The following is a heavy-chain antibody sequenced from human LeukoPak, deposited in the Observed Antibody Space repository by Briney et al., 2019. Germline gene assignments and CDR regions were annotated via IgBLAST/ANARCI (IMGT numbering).Heavy chain of an antibody. J-gene: IGHJ6*02. CDR1: GCTFSDYY. CDR3: ARDRVLRFLEWLQYYYYYYGMDV. V-gene: IGHV3-11*01. D-gene: IGHD3-3*01. Sequence: PGGSLRLSCAASGCTFSDYYMSWIRQAPGKGLEWVSYISSSGSTIYYADSVKGRFTISRDNAKNSLYLQMNSLRAEDTAVYYCARDRVLRFLEWLQYYYYYYGMDVWGQGTTVTVSS. CDR2: ISSSGSTI.